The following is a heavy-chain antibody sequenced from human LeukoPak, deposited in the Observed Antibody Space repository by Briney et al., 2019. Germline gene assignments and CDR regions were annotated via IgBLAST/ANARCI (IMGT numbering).Heavy chain of an antibody. D-gene: IGHD2-2*01. V-gene: IGHV3-30*02. CDR3: AALQCYCSRASCYGGDASHM. CDR1: GFTFSNYG. CDR2: IRFDGSNK. Sequence: PGGSLRLSCVTSGFTFSNYGMHWVRQAPGKGLEWVAFIRFDGSNKYYADSVKGRFTISRDNAKNTAYLQMNSLRAEGTAVYYCAALQCYCSRASCYGGDASHMWGQGTMVTVSS. J-gene: IGHJ3*02.